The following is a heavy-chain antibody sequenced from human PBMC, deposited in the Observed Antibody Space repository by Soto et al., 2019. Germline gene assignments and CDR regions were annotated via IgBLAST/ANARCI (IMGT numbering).Heavy chain of an antibody. V-gene: IGHV4-61*08. CDR3: ARGRRWRYYMDV. D-gene: IGHD2-15*01. J-gene: IGHJ6*03. CDR2: INHSGST. Sequence: SETLSLTCTVSGGSISSGGHYWNWIRQHPGKGLEWIGEINHSGSTNYNPSLKSRVTISVDTSKNQFSLKLSSVTAADTAVYYCARGRRWRYYMDVWGKGTTVTVSS. CDR1: GGSISSGGHY.